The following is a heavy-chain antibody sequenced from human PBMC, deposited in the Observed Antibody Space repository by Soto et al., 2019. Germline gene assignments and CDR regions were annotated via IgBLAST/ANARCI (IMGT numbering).Heavy chain of an antibody. J-gene: IGHJ6*02. CDR3: ARGLDYYDPYYYYGMDV. CDR1: GFTFSSYG. Sequence: GGSLRLSCAPSGFTFSSYGMNWVRQAPGKGLEWVSSISSSSSYIYYADSVKGRFTISRDNAKNSLYLQINSLRAEDTAVYSCARGLDYYDPYYYYGMDVWAQRTRFTFS. V-gene: IGHV3-21*01. D-gene: IGHD3-22*01. CDR2: ISSSSSYI.